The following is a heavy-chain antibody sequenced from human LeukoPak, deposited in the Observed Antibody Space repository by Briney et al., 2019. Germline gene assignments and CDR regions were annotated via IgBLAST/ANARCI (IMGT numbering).Heavy chain of an antibody. Sequence: SETLSLTCTVSGYSISSGYYWCWIRQPPGKGLEWIGRMYHSGSTYYNPSLKSRVTISVDTSKNQFSLKLSSLTAADTAVYYCSRVKGWPPGWFDPWGQGTLVTVSS. D-gene: IGHD5-24*01. CDR2: MYHSGST. V-gene: IGHV4-38-2*02. CDR3: SRVKGWPPGWFDP. CDR1: GYSISSGYY. J-gene: IGHJ5*02.